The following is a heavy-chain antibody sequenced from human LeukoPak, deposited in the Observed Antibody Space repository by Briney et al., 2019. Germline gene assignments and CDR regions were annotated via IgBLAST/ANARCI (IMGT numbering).Heavy chain of an antibody. J-gene: IGHJ4*02. Sequence: ASVKVSCKASGGTFSSYAISWVRQAPGQGLEWMGGIIPIFGTANYAQKFQGRVTITADESTSTAYMELSSLRSEDTAVYYCARDGLHDYGDEGSDYWGQGTLVTVSS. CDR1: GGTFSSYA. V-gene: IGHV1-69*13. CDR2: IIPIFGTA. D-gene: IGHD4-17*01. CDR3: ARDGLHDYGDEGSDY.